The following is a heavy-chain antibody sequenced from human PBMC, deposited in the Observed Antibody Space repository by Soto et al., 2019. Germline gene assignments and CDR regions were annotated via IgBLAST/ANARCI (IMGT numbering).Heavy chain of an antibody. CDR3: ARDSPLYSSSIVWFDP. V-gene: IGHV1-69*08. CDR2: IIPILGIA. Sequence: QVQLVQSGAEVKKPGSSVKVSCKASGGTFSSYTISWVRQAPGQGLEWMGRIIPILGIANYAQKFQGRVTITADKSTSTACMELSSLRSEDTAVYYCARDSPLYSSSIVWFDPWGQGTLVTVSS. CDR1: GGTFSSYT. J-gene: IGHJ5*02. D-gene: IGHD6-6*01.